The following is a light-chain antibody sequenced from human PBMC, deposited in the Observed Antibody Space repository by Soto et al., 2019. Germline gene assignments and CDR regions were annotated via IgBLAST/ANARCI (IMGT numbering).Light chain of an antibody. V-gene: IGLV1-40*01. CDR3: QSYDSSLSGYV. Sequence: QSVLTQSPSVSGAPGQRVTISCTGSSSNIGAGYDVHWYQQLPGAAPKVLIYDNNNRPSGVPDRFSGSKSGTSASLAITGLQAEDEADYYCQSYDSSLSGYVFGTGTKLTVL. CDR1: SSNIGAGYD. CDR2: DNN. J-gene: IGLJ1*01.